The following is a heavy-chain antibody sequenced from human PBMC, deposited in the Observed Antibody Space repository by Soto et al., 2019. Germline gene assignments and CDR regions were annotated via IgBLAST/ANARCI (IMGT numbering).Heavy chain of an antibody. J-gene: IGHJ4*02. V-gene: IGHV1-2*02. CDR3: AREGSSCSGGSCYFDY. CDR1: GYTFTGYY. Sequence: GASVKVSCKASGYTFTGYYMHWVRQAPGQGLEWMGWINPNSGGTNYAQKFQGRVTMTRDTSISTAYMELSRLRSDDTAVYYCAREGSSCSGGSCYFDYWGQGTLVTVSS. D-gene: IGHD2-15*01. CDR2: INPNSGGT.